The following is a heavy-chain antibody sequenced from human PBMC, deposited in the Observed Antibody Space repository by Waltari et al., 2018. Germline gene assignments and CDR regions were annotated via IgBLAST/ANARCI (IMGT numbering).Heavy chain of an antibody. CDR3: TTGAYCSSTSCHNYYYYYMDV. CDR1: GFTFSHAW. J-gene: IGHJ6*03. D-gene: IGHD2-2*01. CDR2: IKSKTDGGTT. Sequence: EVQLVESGGGLVKPGGSLRLSCAASGFTFSHAWMSWVRQAPGKGLEWVGRIKSKTDGGTTDYAAPVKGRFTISRDDSKNTLYLQMNSLKTEDTAVYYCTTGAYCSSTSCHNYYYYYMDVWGKGTTVTVSS. V-gene: IGHV3-15*01.